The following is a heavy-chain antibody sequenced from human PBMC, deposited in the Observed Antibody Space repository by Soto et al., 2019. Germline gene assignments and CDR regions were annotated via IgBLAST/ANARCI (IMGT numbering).Heavy chain of an antibody. CDR1: GGSISRGGYY. D-gene: IGHD5-12*01. V-gene: IGHV4-31*03. CDR3: ARKDSGYADYMDV. Sequence: QVQLQESGPGLVKPSQTLSLTCTVSGGSISRGGYYWSWIRQHPGKVLEWIGYLYYSGGTYYNPSLKSRVTISVDTSENQFSLRLSSVTAADTAVYYCARKDSGYADYMDVWGKGTTVTVSS. CDR2: LYYSGGT. J-gene: IGHJ6*03.